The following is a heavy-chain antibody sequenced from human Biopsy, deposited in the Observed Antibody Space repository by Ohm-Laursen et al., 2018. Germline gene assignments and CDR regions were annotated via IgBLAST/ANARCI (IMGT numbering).Heavy chain of an antibody. CDR3: ARETPTGIPFNWFDP. J-gene: IGHJ5*02. V-gene: IGHV6-1*01. CDR1: GDSVSSNSAA. Sequence: QTLSLTCAISGDSVSSNSAAWNWIRQSPSRGLEWLGRTYYRSKWYNDYAVSVKSRMTINADTFKNRFSLQLNSVTPEDTAVYYCARETPTGIPFNWFDPWGQGTLVTVSS. D-gene: IGHD1-1*01. CDR2: TYYRSKWYN.